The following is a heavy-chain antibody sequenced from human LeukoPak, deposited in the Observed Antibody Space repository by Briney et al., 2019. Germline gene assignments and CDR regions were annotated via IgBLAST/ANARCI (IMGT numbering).Heavy chain of an antibody. CDR1: GFTFSSYE. Sequence: GGSLRLSCAASGFTFSSYEMNWVRQAPGKGLEWVSYISSSGSTIYYADSVKGRFTISRDNAKNSLYLQMNSLRAEDTAVYYCAREGVLLFSSSVDYWGQGTLVTVSS. D-gene: IGHD6-6*01. CDR3: AREGVLLFSSSVDY. CDR2: ISSSGSTI. J-gene: IGHJ4*02. V-gene: IGHV3-48*03.